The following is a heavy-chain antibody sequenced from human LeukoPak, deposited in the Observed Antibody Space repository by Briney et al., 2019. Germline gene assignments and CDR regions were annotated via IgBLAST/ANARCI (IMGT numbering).Heavy chain of an antibody. Sequence: SETLSLTCTVSGGSISSYYWSWIRQPPGKGLEWIGYIYYSGSTNYNPSLKSRVTISVDTSKNQFSLKLSSVTAADTAVYYCARGDSSNWERLDYWGQGTLVTVSS. J-gene: IGHJ4*02. CDR2: IYYSGST. V-gene: IGHV4-59*01. D-gene: IGHD6-13*01. CDR1: GGSISSYY. CDR3: ARGDSSNWERLDY.